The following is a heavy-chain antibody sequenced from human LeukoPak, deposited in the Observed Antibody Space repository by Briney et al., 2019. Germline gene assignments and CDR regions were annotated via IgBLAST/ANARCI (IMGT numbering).Heavy chain of an antibody. CDR2: ISTSGSTI. CDR3: AKPLFSSGYD. J-gene: IGHJ4*02. D-gene: IGHD3-22*01. V-gene: IGHV3-48*03. Sequence: GWSLRLSCAASGFTFSSYEMNWVRQAPGKGLEWVSYISTSGSTINYADSVKGRFTISRDNAENSLYLQMNSLRAEDTAVYYCAKPLFSSGYDWGLGTLVTVSS. CDR1: GFTFSSYE.